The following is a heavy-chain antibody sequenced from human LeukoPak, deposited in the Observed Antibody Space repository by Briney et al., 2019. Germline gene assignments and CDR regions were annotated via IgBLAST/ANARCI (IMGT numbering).Heavy chain of an antibody. J-gene: IGHJ4*02. V-gene: IGHV3-7*01. CDR1: GFTFSSYS. D-gene: IGHD4-17*01. CDR2: IKQDGSEK. CDR3: AREISHYGDYYFDY. Sequence: GGSLRLSCAASGFTFSSYSMNWVRQAPGKGLEWVANIKQDGSEKYYLDSVKGRFTISRDNAKNSLYLQMNSLRAEDTAMYYCAREISHYGDYYFDYWGQGTLVTVSS.